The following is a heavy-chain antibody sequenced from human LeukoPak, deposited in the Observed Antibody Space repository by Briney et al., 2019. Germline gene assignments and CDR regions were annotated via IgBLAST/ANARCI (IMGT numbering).Heavy chain of an antibody. CDR2: IYYSGST. D-gene: IGHD6-19*01. CDR3: ARDQAVADDAFDI. Sequence: SETLSLTCAVSGGSISSSNWWSWVRQPPGKGLEWIGSIYYSGSTYYNPSLKSRVTISVDTSKNQFSLKLSSVTAADTAVYYCARDQAVADDAFDIWGQGTMVTVSS. J-gene: IGHJ3*02. CDR1: GGSISSSNW. V-gene: IGHV4-4*02.